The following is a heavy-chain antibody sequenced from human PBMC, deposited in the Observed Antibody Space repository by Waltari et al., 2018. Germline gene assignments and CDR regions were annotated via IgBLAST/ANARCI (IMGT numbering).Heavy chain of an antibody. J-gene: IGHJ6*02. Sequence: QVQLVQSGAEVKKPGASVKVSCKASGYTFTSYAMHWVRQAPGQRLEWMGWINAGNGNTKYSQKFQGRVTITRDTSASTAYMELSSLRSEDTAVYYCARDRGMVAAKWFFYYYGMDVWGQGTTVTVSS. V-gene: IGHV1-3*01. CDR1: GYTFTSYA. CDR2: INAGNGNT. CDR3: ARDRGMVAAKWFFYYYGMDV. D-gene: IGHD2-15*01.